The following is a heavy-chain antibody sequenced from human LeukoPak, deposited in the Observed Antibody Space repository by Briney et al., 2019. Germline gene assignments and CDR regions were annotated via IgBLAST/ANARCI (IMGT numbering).Heavy chain of an antibody. D-gene: IGHD6-19*01. Sequence: SETLSPTCAVDGGSFSGYYWSWIRQPPGKGLEWMGEINHSGGTNYNPSLKRRVTISVATSKNQFSLRLSSVTAADTAAYYCARVLEGSSGQHWYFDLWGRGTLVTVSS. CDR3: ARVLEGSSGQHWYFDL. CDR1: GGSFSGYY. CDR2: INHSGGT. J-gene: IGHJ2*01. V-gene: IGHV4-34*01.